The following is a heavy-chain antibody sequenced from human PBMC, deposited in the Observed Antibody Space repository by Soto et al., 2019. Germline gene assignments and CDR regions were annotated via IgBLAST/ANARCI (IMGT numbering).Heavy chain of an antibody. CDR3: TRPRYDVSGTPFDY. CDR1: GFTFSSYW. Sequence: EVQLVESGGGLVQPGGSLRVSCTASGFTFSSYWMHWVRQAPGKGLVWVSRINGDGSTTSYADSVRGRFTISRDNAKNTLYMQMNSLRAEDTALYCCTRPRYDVSGTPFDYWGQGALVTVSS. V-gene: IGHV3-74*01. CDR2: INGDGSTT. D-gene: IGHD3-22*01. J-gene: IGHJ4*02.